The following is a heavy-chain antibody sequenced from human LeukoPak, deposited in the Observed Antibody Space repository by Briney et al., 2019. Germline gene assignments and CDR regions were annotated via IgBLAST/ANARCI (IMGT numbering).Heavy chain of an antibody. CDR2: ISGSGGST. Sequence: PGGSLRLSCAASGFTFSSYAMSWVRQAPGKGLEWVSAISGSGGSTYYADSVKGQFTISRDNSKNTLYPQMNSLRAEDTAVYYCAKGLGMRSAFDYWGQGTLVTVSS. CDR1: GFTFSSYA. V-gene: IGHV3-23*01. CDR3: AKGLGMRSAFDY. J-gene: IGHJ4*02.